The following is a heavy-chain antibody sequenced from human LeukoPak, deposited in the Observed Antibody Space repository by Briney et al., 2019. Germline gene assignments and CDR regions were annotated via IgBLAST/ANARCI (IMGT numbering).Heavy chain of an antibody. Sequence: SETLSLTCSVSGDSIRSYWNWVRQPPGKSLEWIGYTHYSGNTYSNPSLKSRVTTSVDTSNNQFSLRLSSVTAADTAMYYCAKWAGTLNAFDVWGQGTMVTVSS. V-gene: IGHV4-59*08. D-gene: IGHD1/OR15-1a*01. J-gene: IGHJ3*01. CDR3: AKWAGTLNAFDV. CDR1: GDSIRSY. CDR2: THYSGNT.